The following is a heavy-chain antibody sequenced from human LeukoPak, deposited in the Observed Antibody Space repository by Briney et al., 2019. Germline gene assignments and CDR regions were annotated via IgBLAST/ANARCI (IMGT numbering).Heavy chain of an antibody. D-gene: IGHD3-10*01. CDR3: ARVGEGYYYGSGSYGGMDV. Sequence: PGGSLRLSCAASGFTVSSNYMSWVRQAPGKGLEWVSVIYSGGSTYYADSVKGRFTISRDNSKNTLYLQMNSLRAEDTAVYYCARVGEGYYYGSGSYGGMDVWGQGTTVTVSS. CDR1: GFTVSSNY. CDR2: IYSGGST. V-gene: IGHV3-53*01. J-gene: IGHJ6*02.